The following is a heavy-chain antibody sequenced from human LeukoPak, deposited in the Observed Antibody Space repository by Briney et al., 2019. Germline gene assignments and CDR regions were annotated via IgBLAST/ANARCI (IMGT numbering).Heavy chain of an antibody. CDR3: ATASPLSDFWSGYRPIDY. D-gene: IGHD3-3*01. CDR1: GYTFTSYY. Sequence: GASVKVSCKASGYTFTSYYMHWVRQAPGQGLEWMGIINPSGGSTSYAQKFQGRVTMTRDTSTSTVYMELSSLRSEDTAVYYCATASPLSDFWSGYRPIDYWGQGTLVTVSS. J-gene: IGHJ4*02. V-gene: IGHV1-46*01. CDR2: INPSGGST.